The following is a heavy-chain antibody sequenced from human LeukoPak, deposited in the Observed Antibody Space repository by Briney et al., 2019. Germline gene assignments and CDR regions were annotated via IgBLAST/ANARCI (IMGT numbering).Heavy chain of an antibody. CDR1: GFTFSSYG. Sequence: PGRSLRLSCAASGFTFSSYGVHWVRQAPGKGLEWVAVISYDGSNKYYADSVKGRFTISRDNSKNTLYLQMNSLRAEDTAVYYCAKDLTSSSPQWGQGTLVTVSS. J-gene: IGHJ4*02. CDR2: ISYDGSNK. V-gene: IGHV3-30*18. D-gene: IGHD6-6*01. CDR3: AKDLTSSSPQ.